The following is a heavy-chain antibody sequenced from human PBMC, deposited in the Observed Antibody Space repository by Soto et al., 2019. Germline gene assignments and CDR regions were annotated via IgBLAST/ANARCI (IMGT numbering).Heavy chain of an antibody. V-gene: IGHV3-21*01. CDR3: VRVFDCSSSSCFEAKAFDY. D-gene: IGHD2-2*01. CDR1: EFTFSTYT. CDR2: ISGGSGYI. J-gene: IGHJ4*02. Sequence: PGGSLRLSCAASEFTFSTYTMNWVRQAPGKGLEWVSSISGGSGYIYYADSLKGRFTISRDNAKNSLYLQMNSLRAEATAVYYCVRVFDCSSSSCFEAKAFDYWGQGPLVTVSS.